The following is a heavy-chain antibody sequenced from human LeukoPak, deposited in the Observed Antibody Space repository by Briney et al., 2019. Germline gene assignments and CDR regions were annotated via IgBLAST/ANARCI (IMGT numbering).Heavy chain of an antibody. D-gene: IGHD2-2*01. Sequence: SVKVSCKASGCTFSSYAISWVRQAPGQGLEWMGQIIPVFGTANYAQKFQDRVTITADESTSTVYMELSSLRAEDTAVYYCARVHCSTSCLDYWGQGTLVTVSS. CDR2: IIPVFGTA. V-gene: IGHV1-69*13. J-gene: IGHJ4*02. CDR3: ARVHCSTSCLDY. CDR1: GCTFSSYA.